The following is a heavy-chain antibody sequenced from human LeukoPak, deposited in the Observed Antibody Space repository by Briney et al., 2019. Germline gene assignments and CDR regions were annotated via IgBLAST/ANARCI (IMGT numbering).Heavy chain of an antibody. Sequence: GGSLRLSCAASGFTFSSYAMSWVRQAPGKGLEWVANINQGGSQISYVDSVRGRFTIARDDAKNSLYLQMNSLRAEDTAVYFCARDKGGMVPFDYWGQGTLVTVSS. CDR1: GFTFSSYA. V-gene: IGHV3-7*01. J-gene: IGHJ4*02. CDR2: INQGGSQI. CDR3: ARDKGGMVPFDY. D-gene: IGHD3-3*01.